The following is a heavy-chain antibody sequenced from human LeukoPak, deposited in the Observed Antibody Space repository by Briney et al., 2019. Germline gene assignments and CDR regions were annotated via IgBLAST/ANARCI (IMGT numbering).Heavy chain of an antibody. D-gene: IGHD2-21*02. V-gene: IGHV1-69*13. CDR3: AREILGDPSRYMDV. CDR1: GGTFSSYA. CDR2: VIPIFSTA. J-gene: IGHJ6*03. Sequence: ASVKVSCKASGGTFSSYAISWVRQAPGQGLEWMGGVIPIFSTANYAQKFQGRATITADESTSTAYMELSSLRSEDTAVYYCAREILGDPSRYMDVWGKGTTVTVSS.